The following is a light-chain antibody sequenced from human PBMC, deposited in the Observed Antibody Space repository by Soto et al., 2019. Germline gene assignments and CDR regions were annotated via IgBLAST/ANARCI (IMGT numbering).Light chain of an antibody. CDR2: DNT. V-gene: IGLV1-51*01. Sequence: QSVLTRPPSVSGAPGQKVTFSCSGTPSNIENNYVSWYQQLPGAAPKPLIYDNTERPSGIPDRFSGSKSGTSATLGITGLQPGDEGNYYCGTWDGSLSAGVFGGGTKLTVL. J-gene: IGLJ2*01. CDR1: PSNIENNY. CDR3: GTWDGSLSAGV.